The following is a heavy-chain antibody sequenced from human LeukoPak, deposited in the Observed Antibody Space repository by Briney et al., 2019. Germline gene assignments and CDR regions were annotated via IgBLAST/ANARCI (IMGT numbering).Heavy chain of an antibody. CDR2: ISAYNGNT. CDR1: GYTFTSYG. CDR3: AREVITTRGEDY. Sequence: ASVTVSCTASGYTFTSYGISWVRRAPGQGLEWMGWISAYNGNTNYAQKLQGRVTMTTDTSKSTAYMELRSLRSDDTAVYYCAREVITTRGEDYWGQGTLVTVSS. V-gene: IGHV1-18*01. D-gene: IGHD3-22*01. J-gene: IGHJ4*02.